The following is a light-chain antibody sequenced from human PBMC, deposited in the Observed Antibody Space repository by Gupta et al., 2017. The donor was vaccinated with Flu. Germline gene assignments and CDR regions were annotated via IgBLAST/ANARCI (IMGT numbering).Light chain of an antibody. CDR3: AADTSAGLYV. CDR2: EVN. V-gene: IGLV2-14*01. Sequence: SMTIASDGTSSEVGCDNHVSRHHQPPANDLKLIIYEVNRRPSGVARRFSASKSGTTASLTISGPQAQDDAVYYCAADTSAGLYVFGTGTKLTVL. CDR1: SSEVGCDNH. J-gene: IGLJ1*01.